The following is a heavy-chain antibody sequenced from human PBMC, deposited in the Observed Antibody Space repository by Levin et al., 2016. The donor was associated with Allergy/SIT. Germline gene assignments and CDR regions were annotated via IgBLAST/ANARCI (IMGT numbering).Heavy chain of an antibody. CDR3: ARRYYNDSSGQEPFFDL. V-gene: IGHV3-53*04. J-gene: IGHJ2*01. D-gene: IGHD3-22*01. Sequence: WIRQPPGKGLEWVSVIYSDGSTYYADSVKGRFTISRHNSKNTLCLQMNSLRAEDTAVYHCARRYYNDSSGQEPFFDLWGRGTLVTVSS. CDR2: IYSDGST.